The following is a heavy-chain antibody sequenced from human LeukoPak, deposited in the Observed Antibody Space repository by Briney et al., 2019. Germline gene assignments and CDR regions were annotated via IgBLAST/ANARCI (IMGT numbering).Heavy chain of an antibody. CDR3: ARRVAYYDFWSGPGAFDI. CDR1: GGSISSYY. CDR2: IYYSGST. Sequence: KPSETLSLTCTVSGGSISSYYWSWIRQPPGKGLEWIGYIYYSGSTNYNPSLKSRVTISVDTSKNQFSLKLSSVTAADTAVYYCARRVAYYDFWSGPGAFDIWGQGTMVTVSS. J-gene: IGHJ3*02. V-gene: IGHV4-59*12. D-gene: IGHD3-3*01.